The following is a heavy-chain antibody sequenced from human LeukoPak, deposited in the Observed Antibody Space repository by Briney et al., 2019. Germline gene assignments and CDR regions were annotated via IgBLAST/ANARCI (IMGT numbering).Heavy chain of an antibody. CDR1: GFTFSSYE. CDR3: ARPYGGFYYYGMDV. J-gene: IGHJ6*02. V-gene: IGHV3-48*03. CDR2: ISGSGKTI. Sequence: PGGSLRLSCAASGFTFSSYEMNWVRQAPGKGLEWVSYISGSGKTIYYADSVKGRFIGSRDNAKNSLYLQMNSLRAEDTAVYYCARPYGGFYYYGMDVWGQGTTVTVSS. D-gene: IGHD4-17*01.